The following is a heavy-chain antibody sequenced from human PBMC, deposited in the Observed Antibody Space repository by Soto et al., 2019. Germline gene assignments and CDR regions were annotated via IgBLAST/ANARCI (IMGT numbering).Heavy chain of an antibody. CDR2: ISAYNGNT. Sequence: ASVKVSCKASGYTFTSYGISWVRQAPGQGLEWMGWISAYNGNTNYAQKLQGRVTMTTDTSTSTAYMELRSLRSDDTAVYYCARGRIAAAGPLVNWFDPWGQGTLVTVSS. D-gene: IGHD6-13*01. J-gene: IGHJ5*02. CDR1: GYTFTSYG. V-gene: IGHV1-18*01. CDR3: ARGRIAAAGPLVNWFDP.